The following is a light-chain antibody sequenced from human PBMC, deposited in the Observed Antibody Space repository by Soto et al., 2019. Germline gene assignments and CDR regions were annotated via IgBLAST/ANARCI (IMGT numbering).Light chain of an antibody. CDR3: QHYNSQSVS. CDR2: GAS. Sequence: DIQMTQSPSILSASVGDRVTITCRASQSISTWLAWYQQSPGRAPKLLISGASTLERGVPPRFSGSGSETEFNLTISSLQPDYFASYYCQHYNSQSVSVGGGTKV. J-gene: IGKJ4*01. V-gene: IGKV1-5*01. CDR1: QSISTW.